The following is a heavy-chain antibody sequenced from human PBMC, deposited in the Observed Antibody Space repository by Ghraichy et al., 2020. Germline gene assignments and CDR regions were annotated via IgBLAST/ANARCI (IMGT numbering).Heavy chain of an antibody. CDR3: AKAQGPYGGNPSFDC. CDR2: ISGRGGGT. V-gene: IGHV3-23*01. J-gene: IGHJ4*02. D-gene: IGHD4-23*01. Sequence: GGSLRLSCAASGFTFTHYAMCWVRQAPGKGLEWVSTISGRGGGTYYADSVKGRFTISRDKSKNTLFLQMNSLRAEDTAVYYCAKAQGPYGGNPSFDCWGQGTLVTVSS. CDR1: GFTFTHYA.